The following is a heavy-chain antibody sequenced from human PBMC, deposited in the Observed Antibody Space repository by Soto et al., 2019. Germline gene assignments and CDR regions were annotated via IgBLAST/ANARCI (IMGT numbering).Heavy chain of an antibody. J-gene: IGHJ4*02. D-gene: IGHD6-13*01. CDR3: ARERASAGPFDY. CDR2: IYYSGST. CDR1: GGSINSGDYY. V-gene: IGHV4-30-4*01. Sequence: QVQLQESGPGLVKPSQTLSLTCTVSGGSINSGDYYWHWIRQPPGKGLEWIGYIYYSGSTFYNPSLKSRVTMSVDTSKNQFSLKLSSVTAADTALYYCARERASAGPFDYWGQGILVTVSS.